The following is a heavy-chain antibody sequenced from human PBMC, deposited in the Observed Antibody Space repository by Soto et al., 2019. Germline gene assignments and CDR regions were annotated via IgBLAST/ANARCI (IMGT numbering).Heavy chain of an antibody. CDR3: AVEEVVATSIHVFDI. Sequence: ASGLKCIDHSMHWILKTQGKGLEWVSYIMPGSSHIFYADSVKGRFTISRDNAKNSLYLQMNSLRAEDTAVYYCAVEEVVATSIHVFDILRQGTIVTVTS. D-gene: IGHD1-26*01. V-gene: IGHV3-48*01. CDR2: IMPGSSHI. J-gene: IGHJ3*02. CDR1: GLKCIDHS.